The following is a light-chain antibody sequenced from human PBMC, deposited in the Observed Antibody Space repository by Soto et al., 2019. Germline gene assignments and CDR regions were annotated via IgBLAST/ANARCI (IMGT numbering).Light chain of an antibody. Sequence: QSALTQPASVSGSPGQSITISCTGTSSDVGGYNYVSWYQQHPGKVPKLMICEVTNRPSGVPDRFSGSKSGNTASLTVSGLQAEDEADYYCSSYAGSSNVFGTGTKLTVL. V-gene: IGLV2-8*01. CDR2: EVT. CDR3: SSYAGSSNV. CDR1: SSDVGGYNY. J-gene: IGLJ1*01.